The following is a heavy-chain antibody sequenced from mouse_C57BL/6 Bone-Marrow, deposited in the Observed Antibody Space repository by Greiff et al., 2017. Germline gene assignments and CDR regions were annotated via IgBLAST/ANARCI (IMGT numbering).Heavy chain of an antibody. CDR2: SSSGGSYT. V-gene: IGHV5-6*01. CDR3: ARGGLRAAWFAY. CDR1: GFTFSSYG. J-gene: IGHJ3*01. Sequence: EVQRVESGGDLVKPGGSLKLSCAASGFTFSSYGMSWVRQTPDKRLEWVATSSSGGSYTYYPDSVKGRFTISRDNAKKTLCLLMSSLKSEDTAKSYCARGGLRAAWFAYWGQGTLVTVSA. D-gene: IGHD1-1*01.